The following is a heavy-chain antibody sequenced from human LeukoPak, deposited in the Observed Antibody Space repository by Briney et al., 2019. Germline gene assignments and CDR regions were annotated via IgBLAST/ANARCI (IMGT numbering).Heavy chain of an antibody. D-gene: IGHD4-17*01. CDR1: GGSFSDYY. J-gene: IGHJ4*02. V-gene: IGHV4-59*01. CDR2: IYYSGST. Sequence: SETLSLTCAVYGGSFSDYYWSWIRQPPGKGLEWIGYIYYSGSTNYNPSLKSRVTISVDTSKNQFSLKLSSVTAADTAVYYCARGNYGDYALWGQGTLVTVSS. CDR3: ARGNYGDYAL.